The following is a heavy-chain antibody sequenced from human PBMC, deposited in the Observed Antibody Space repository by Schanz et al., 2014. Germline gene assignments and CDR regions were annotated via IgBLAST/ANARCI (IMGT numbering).Heavy chain of an antibody. CDR1: GFSFDSYN. J-gene: IGHJ4*02. Sequence: EVQLVESGGGLVKPGGSLRLSCTASGFSFDSYNMNWVRQAPGKGLQWVSFIYGGSTYYTDSVKGRVTISRDNSKNTLYLQMNSLRAEDTAVYYCARTTNPFNFDSWPYLDYWGQGTLVTVSS. V-gene: IGHV3-66*01. CDR2: IYGGST. CDR3: ARTTNPFNFDSWPYLDY. D-gene: IGHD3-9*01.